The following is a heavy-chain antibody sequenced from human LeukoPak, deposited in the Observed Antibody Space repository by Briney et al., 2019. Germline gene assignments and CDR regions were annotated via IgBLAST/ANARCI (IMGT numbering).Heavy chain of an antibody. V-gene: IGHV3-23*01. J-gene: IGHJ3*02. CDR3: AKRLNGYSSGWHDAFDI. CDR2: ISGSGGST. D-gene: IGHD6-19*01. Sequence: GGSLRLSCAASGFTFSSYAMSWVRQAPGKGLEWVSAISGSGGSTYYADSVKGRFTISRDNSKNTLYLQMNSLRAEDTAVYYCAKRLNGYSSGWHDAFDIWGQGTMVTVSS. CDR1: GFTFSSYA.